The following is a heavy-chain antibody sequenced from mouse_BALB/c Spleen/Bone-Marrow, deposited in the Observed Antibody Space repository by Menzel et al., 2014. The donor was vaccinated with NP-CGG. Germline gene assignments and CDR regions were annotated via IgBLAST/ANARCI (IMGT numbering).Heavy chain of an antibody. D-gene: IGHD2-14*01. Sequence: EVQLRQSGPELVKPGASMKISCKASGYSFTGYTMNWVKQSHGKNLEWTGLINPYNGGTSYNQKFKGKATLTVDKSSSTAYMELLSLTSEDSAVYYCAGEVRPHWYFDVWGAGTTVTVSS. V-gene: IGHV1-18*01. J-gene: IGHJ1*01. CDR3: AGEVRPHWYFDV. CDR2: INPYNGGT. CDR1: GYSFTGYT.